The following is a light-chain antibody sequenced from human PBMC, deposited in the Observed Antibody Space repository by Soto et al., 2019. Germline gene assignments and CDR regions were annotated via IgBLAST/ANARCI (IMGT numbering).Light chain of an antibody. J-gene: IGKJ1*01. V-gene: IGKV3-11*01. CDR1: QSVSSY. CDR2: DAS. CDR3: QQYGSSPRT. Sequence: EIVLTQSPATLSLSPGARAPLSCRARQSVSSYLAWYQQKPGQAPRLLIYDASNRATGIPARFSGSGSGTDFTLTISSLEPEDFAVYYCQQYGSSPRTFGQGTKVDI.